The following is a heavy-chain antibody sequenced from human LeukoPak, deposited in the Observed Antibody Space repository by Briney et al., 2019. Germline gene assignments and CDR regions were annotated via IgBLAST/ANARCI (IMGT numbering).Heavy chain of an antibody. CDR3: GKYLQTTVGANDY. V-gene: IGHV3-23*01. J-gene: IGHJ4*02. Sequence: PGGSLRLSCAASGFTFSSYPMNWVRQAPGKGLEWVSVISGSGGATFYGDSVQGLFTISRDNSRDTLYLQMNSLTAEDTAVYYCGKYLQTTVGANDYWGQGTLVTVSS. CDR2: ISGSGGAT. D-gene: IGHD1-26*01. CDR1: GFTFSSYP.